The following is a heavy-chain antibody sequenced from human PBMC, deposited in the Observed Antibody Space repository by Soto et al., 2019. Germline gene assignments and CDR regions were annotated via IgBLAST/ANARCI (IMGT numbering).Heavy chain of an antibody. CDR3: ASVDDYGGKTH. Sequence: SETLSLTCTVSGGSISSGDYYWSWIRQPPGKGLEWIGYIYYSGSTYYNPSLKSRVTISVDTSKNQFSLKLSSVTAADTAVYYCASVDDYGGKTHWGKGTLVTVSS. D-gene: IGHD4-17*01. J-gene: IGHJ4*02. CDR1: GGSISSGDYY. V-gene: IGHV4-30-4*01. CDR2: IYYSGST.